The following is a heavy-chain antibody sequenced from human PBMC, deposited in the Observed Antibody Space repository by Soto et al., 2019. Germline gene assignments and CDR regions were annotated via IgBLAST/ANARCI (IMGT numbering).Heavy chain of an antibody. CDR1: GGTFSSYA. D-gene: IGHD3-22*01. Sequence: QVQLVQSGAEVKKPGSSVKVSCKASGGTFSSYAISWVRQAPGQGLEWMGGIIPIFGTANYAQKFQGRVTITADESTSTAYMELSSLRSDDTAVYYCARDPYYYDSSALGYFDYWGQGTLVPVSS. V-gene: IGHV1-69*01. J-gene: IGHJ4*02. CDR3: ARDPYYYDSSALGYFDY. CDR2: IIPIFGTA.